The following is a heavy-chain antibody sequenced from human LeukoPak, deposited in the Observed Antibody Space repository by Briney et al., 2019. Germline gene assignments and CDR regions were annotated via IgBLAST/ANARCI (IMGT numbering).Heavy chain of an antibody. J-gene: IGHJ4*02. CDR1: GFTFNSYA. D-gene: IGHD2-8*01. V-gene: IGHV3-64*01. Sequence: QSGGSLRLSCAGSGFTFNSYAMHWVRQAPGKGLEYVSGISSNGGSTYHANSVKGRFTISRDNSKNTLYLQMGSLRAEDMAVYYCAREYCTNGVCYKRFDYWGQGTLVTVSS. CDR3: AREYCTNGVCYKRFDY. CDR2: ISSNGGST.